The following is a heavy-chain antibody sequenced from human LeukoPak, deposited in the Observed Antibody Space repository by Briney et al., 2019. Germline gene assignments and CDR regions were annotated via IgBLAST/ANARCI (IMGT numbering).Heavy chain of an antibody. Sequence: GGSPRLSCAASGFTFSRYWMTWVRQAPGKGLEWVANIKEDGSEKYYVDSVKGRFTISRDSAKNSLYLQMNSLRAEDTAVYYCVRDFSLTRLERPFDYWGQGTLVTVSS. CDR1: GFTFSRYW. V-gene: IGHV3-7*01. J-gene: IGHJ4*02. D-gene: IGHD1-1*01. CDR2: IKEDGSEK. CDR3: VRDFSLTRLERPFDY.